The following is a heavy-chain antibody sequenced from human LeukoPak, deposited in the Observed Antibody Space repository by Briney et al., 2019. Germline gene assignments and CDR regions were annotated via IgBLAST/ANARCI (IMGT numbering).Heavy chain of an antibody. CDR2: ISDYNGNT. CDR3: ARDTGGGVAAAGLS. CDR1: GNTSSTHG. V-gene: IGHV1-18*01. J-gene: IGHJ5*02. Sequence: ASVKVSCKASGNTSSTHGVSWVRQAPGQGLEWMGWISDYNGNTNYAQNLQGRLTLTTDTSTSTAYMELRSLRSDDTAVYYCARDTGGGVAAAGLSWGQGTLVTVSS. D-gene: IGHD6-13*01.